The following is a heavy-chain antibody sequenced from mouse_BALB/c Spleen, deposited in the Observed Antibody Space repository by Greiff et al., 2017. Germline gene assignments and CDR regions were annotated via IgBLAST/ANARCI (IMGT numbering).Heavy chain of an antibody. CDR1: GFTFSSFG. V-gene: IGHV5-17*02. Sequence: VQLKESGGGLVQPGGSRKLSCAASGFTFSSFGMHWVRQAPEKGLEWVAYISSGSSTIYYADTVKGRFTISRDNPKNTLFLQMTSLRSEDTAMYYCARNLRSGYAMDYWGQGTSVTVSS. J-gene: IGHJ4*01. CDR2: ISSGSSTI. D-gene: IGHD2-14*01. CDR3: ARNLRSGYAMDY.